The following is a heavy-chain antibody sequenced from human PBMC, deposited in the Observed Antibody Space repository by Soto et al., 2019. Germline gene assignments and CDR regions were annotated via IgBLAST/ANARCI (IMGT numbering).Heavy chain of an antibody. CDR2: ISAHNGNT. Sequence: GASVKVSCKASGYSFTGYGISWVRQAPGQGLEWMGWISAHNGNTAYAQKLQGRVTMTTDTATNTAYMELRSLRSDDTALYYCARMGYCSGGSCYSGSGDYWGQGTLVTVYS. CDR3: ARMGYCSGGSCYSGSGDY. D-gene: IGHD2-15*01. CDR1: GYSFTGYG. V-gene: IGHV1-18*04. J-gene: IGHJ4*02.